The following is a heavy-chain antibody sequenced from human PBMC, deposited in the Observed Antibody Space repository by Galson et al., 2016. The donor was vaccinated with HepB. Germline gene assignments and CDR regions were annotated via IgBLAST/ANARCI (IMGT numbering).Heavy chain of an antibody. CDR2: TSYDGSKK. J-gene: IGHJ3*01. D-gene: IGHD2-15*01. V-gene: IGHV3-30*18. CDR3: AKVLGYCSGGRCFLGLDHEGFDV. Sequence: SLRLSCAVSGFNLSSFAMHWVRQAPGKGLEWVAGTSYDGSKKYYTGSVKGRFTISRDNSKNTLNLQMNRLRFEDTAVYFCAKVLGYCSGGRCFLGLDHEGFDVWGQGTTVTVSS. CDR1: GFNLSSFA.